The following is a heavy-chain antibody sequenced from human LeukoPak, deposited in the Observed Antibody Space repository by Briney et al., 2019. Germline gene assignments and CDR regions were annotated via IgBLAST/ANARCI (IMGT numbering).Heavy chain of an antibody. J-gene: IGHJ3*02. Sequence: GESLKISCKGSGYSFTSYWIGWVRQMPGKGLEWMGIIYPGDSDTRYSPSFQGQVTISADKSISTAYLQWSSLKASDTAMYYCASPVGYSYGHGAFDIWGQGTMVTVSS. CDR2: IYPGDSDT. CDR1: GYSFTSYW. V-gene: IGHV5-51*01. D-gene: IGHD5-18*01. CDR3: ASPVGYSYGHGAFDI.